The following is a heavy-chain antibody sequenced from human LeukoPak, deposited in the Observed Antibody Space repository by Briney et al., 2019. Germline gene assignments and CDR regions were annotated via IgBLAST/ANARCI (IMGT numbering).Heavy chain of an antibody. J-gene: IGHJ4*02. D-gene: IGHD6-19*01. V-gene: IGHV1-46*01. CDR2: VNPGGGST. Sequence: GASVKVSCKASGYTFTSFYIHWVRQAPGQGLEWMGIVNPGGGSTSYAQRFRGRVTMTRDTSTSTVSMELSNLRSEDTAVYYCARGMGRLVQGGGQVFDYWGLGTLVTVSS. CDR3: ARGMGRLVQGGGQVFDY. CDR1: GYTFTSFY.